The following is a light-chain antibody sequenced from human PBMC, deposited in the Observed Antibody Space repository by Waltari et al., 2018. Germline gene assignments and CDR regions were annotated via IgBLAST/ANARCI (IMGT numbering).Light chain of an antibody. J-gene: IGLJ3*02. CDR3: YSTDSSGDHRV. V-gene: IGLV3-10*01. Sequence: SFELTQPPSVSVSPGQTARITCRGDALPKKYAFWYQQKSGQATVLVIYEDSKRPSGIPERFSGSNSGTMATLTISGAQVEDEADYYCYSTDSSGDHRVFGGGTKLTVL. CDR2: EDS. CDR1: ALPKKY.